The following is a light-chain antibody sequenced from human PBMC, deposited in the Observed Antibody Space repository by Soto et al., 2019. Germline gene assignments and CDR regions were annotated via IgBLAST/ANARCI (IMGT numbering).Light chain of an antibody. V-gene: IGLV2-14*01. J-gene: IGLJ2*01. CDR3: NSYTSTNTLV. CDR1: SSDVGDYNY. CDR2: GVS. Sequence: QCALTQPASVSGSPGQSITISCTGTSSDVGDYNYVSWYQQHPGKAPKLIIYGVSNRPSGISNRFSGSKSGNTASLTISGLQAEDEADYYCNSYTSTNTLVFGGGTKVTVL.